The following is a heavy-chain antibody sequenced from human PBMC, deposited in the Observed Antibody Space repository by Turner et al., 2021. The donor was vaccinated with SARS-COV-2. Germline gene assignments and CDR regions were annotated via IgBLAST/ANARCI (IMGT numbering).Heavy chain of an antibody. CDR2: IYYSGST. Sequence: QLQLQESGPGLVKPSETLSLTCTVSGGSISSSSYYWGWIRQPPGKGLEWIGSIYYSGSTYYNQSLKSRVTISVDTSKNHFSLKLSSVTAADTALYYCARHWEVAAAAYLARFDPWGQGTLVTVSS. CDR1: GGSISSSSYY. CDR3: ARHWEVAAAAYLARFDP. V-gene: IGHV4-39*01. J-gene: IGHJ5*02. D-gene: IGHD6-13*01.